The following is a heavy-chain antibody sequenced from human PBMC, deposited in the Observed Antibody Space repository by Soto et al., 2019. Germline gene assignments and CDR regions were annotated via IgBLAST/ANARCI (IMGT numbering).Heavy chain of an antibody. CDR3: ARDDVGGSECDLGY. CDR1: GFTFSSSV. D-gene: IGHD1-26*01. CDR2: ISRDGSKA. V-gene: IGHV3-30-3*01. J-gene: IGHJ4*02. Sequence: QVPLVESGGGVVQPGRSLTLSCAASGFTFSSSVMHWVRQTPDKGLEWVAFISRDGSKAYYADSVKGRFTISRDNSKNTLYVEMNNLRVEDTAGYYWARDDVGGSECDLGYWGQGTLGTVSS.